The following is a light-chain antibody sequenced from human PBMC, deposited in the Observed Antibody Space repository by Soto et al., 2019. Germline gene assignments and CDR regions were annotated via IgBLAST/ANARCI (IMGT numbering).Light chain of an antibody. J-gene: IGLJ1*01. Sequence: QSALTQPPSVSGSPGQSVTISCTGTSSDVGSNNRVSWYQQPPGTAPKLIIYEVSNRPSGVPDRFSGSKSGNTASLTISGLRAEDEADYYCNSYTTSSTFPYVFGTGTKVTVL. CDR1: SSDVGSNNR. CDR2: EVS. V-gene: IGLV2-18*02. CDR3: NSYTTSSTFPYV.